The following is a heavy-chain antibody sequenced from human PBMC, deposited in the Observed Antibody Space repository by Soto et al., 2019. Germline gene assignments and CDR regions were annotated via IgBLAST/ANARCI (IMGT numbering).Heavy chain of an antibody. CDR1: GFTFDDYA. J-gene: IGHJ4*02. CDR2: ISWNSGSI. D-gene: IGHD6-6*01. V-gene: IGHV3-9*01. CDR3: AKAYSSSSGPPTHNFIFDY. Sequence: GGSLRLSCAASGFTFDDYAMHWVRQAPGKGLEWVSGISWNSGSIGYADSVKGRFTISRDNAKNSLYLQMNSLRAEDTALYYCAKAYSSSSGPPTHNFIFDYWGQGTLVTVSS.